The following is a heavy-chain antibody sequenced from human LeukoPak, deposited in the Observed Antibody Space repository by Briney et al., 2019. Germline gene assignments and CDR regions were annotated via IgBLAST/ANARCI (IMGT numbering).Heavy chain of an antibody. CDR2: IYSGGST. V-gene: IGHV3-53*01. D-gene: IGHD1-1*01. J-gene: IGHJ4*02. Sequence: GGSLRLSCAASGFTVSSNHMSWVRQAPGKGLEWVSVIYSGGSTDYADSVKGRFTVSRDNSKNTLYLQMNSLRAEDTAVYHCARGPAGYNWGQGTLVTVSS. CDR1: GFTVSSNH. CDR3: ARGPAGYN.